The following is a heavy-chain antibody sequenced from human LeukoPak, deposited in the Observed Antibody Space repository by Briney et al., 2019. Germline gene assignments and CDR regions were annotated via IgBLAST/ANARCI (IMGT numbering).Heavy chain of an antibody. V-gene: IGHV1-69*04. D-gene: IGHD3-9*01. J-gene: IGHJ6*02. CDR2: IIPILGIA. CDR1: GYTFTNYA. CDR3: AGGPYDILTGYYISPYYYYGMDV. Sequence: GASVKVSCKASGYTFTNYAMNWVRQAPGQGLEWMGRIIPILGIANYAQKFQGRVTITADKSTSTAYMELSSLRSEDTAVYYCAGGPYDILTGYYISPYYYYGMDVWGQGTTVTVSS.